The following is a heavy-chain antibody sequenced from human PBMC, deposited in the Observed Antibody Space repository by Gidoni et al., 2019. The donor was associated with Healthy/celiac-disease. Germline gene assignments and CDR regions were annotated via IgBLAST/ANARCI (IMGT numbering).Heavy chain of an antibody. Sequence: QVQLVQSGAEVKKPGASVKVSCQVSGYTLTALSMHWVRQAPGKGLEWMGGFDPEDGETIYEQKFQGRVTMTEDTSTDTAYMELSSLRSEDTAVYYCATGLRGYCSSTSCYGNWFDPWGQGTLVTVSS. V-gene: IGHV1-24*01. CDR1: GYTLTALS. D-gene: IGHD2-2*01. CDR2: FDPEDGET. CDR3: ATGLRGYCSSTSCYGNWFDP. J-gene: IGHJ5*02.